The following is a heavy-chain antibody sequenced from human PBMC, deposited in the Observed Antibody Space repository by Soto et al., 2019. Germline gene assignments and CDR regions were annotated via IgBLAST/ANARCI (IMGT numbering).Heavy chain of an antibody. CDR2: ISGGGGHSI. V-gene: IGHV3-23*01. J-gene: IGHJ4*02. CDR1: GFTFSNCA. CDR3: VKXVGPTXXSSRIFDY. Sequence: EVQVLESGGGLVQPGGSLRLSCAASGFTFSNCAMSWVRQAPGKGLEXVSIISGGGGHSIYYADSVKGRFTISRDDSKNTLYLQMSSLRADDTAVYSCVKXVGPTXXSSRIFDYWGQGTLVTVSS. D-gene: IGHD1-26*01.